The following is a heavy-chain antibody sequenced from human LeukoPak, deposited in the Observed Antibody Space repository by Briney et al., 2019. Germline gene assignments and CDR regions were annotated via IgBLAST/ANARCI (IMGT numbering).Heavy chain of an antibody. CDR3: ARTPSRGDYPGGPFGY. Sequence: GGYLRLSCAGSGFTFSSYEMNWGRQAPGKGLEWISYSSTSGNTRYYAGYVKGRFTISRDNAKNSLYLQMNSLRAEDTAVYYCARTPSRGDYPGGPFGYWGQGTLVTVSS. D-gene: IGHD4-17*01. CDR1: GFTFSSYE. CDR2: SSTSGNTR. V-gene: IGHV3-48*03. J-gene: IGHJ4*02.